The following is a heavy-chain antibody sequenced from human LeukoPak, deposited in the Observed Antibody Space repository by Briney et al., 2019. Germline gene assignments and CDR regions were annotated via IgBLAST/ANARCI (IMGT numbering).Heavy chain of an antibody. CDR2: INPNSGGT. J-gene: IGHJ1*01. CDR3: ARDSRDGWSPSAYFQH. CDR1: GYTFTGYY. V-gene: IGHV1-2*02. D-gene: IGHD5-24*01. Sequence: ASVKVSCKASGYTFTGYYMHWVRQAPGQGLEWMGWINPNSGGTNYAQKFQGRVTISRDTSISTAYMELSRLRSDDTAVYYCARDSRDGWSPSAYFQHWGQGTLVTVSS.